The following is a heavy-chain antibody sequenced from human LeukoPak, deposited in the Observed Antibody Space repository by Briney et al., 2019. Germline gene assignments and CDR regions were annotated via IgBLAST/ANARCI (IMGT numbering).Heavy chain of an antibody. CDR2: INHSGST. CDR1: GGSFSGYY. CDR3: ARGGYYYDSSGYYTEDCFDP. J-gene: IGHJ5*02. D-gene: IGHD3-22*01. V-gene: IGHV4-34*01. Sequence: SETLSLTCAVYGGSFSGYYWSWIRQPPGKGLEWIGEINHSGSTYYNPSLKSRVTISVDTSKNQFSLKLSSVTAADTAVYYCARGGYYYDSSGYYTEDCFDPWGQGTLVTVSS.